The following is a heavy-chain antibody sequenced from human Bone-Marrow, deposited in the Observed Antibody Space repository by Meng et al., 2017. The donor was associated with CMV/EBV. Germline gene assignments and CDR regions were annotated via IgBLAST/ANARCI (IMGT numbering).Heavy chain of an antibody. V-gene: IGHV4-34*01. Sequence: LTCAVYGGSVSGYYWSWIRQPPGKGMEWIGEINHSGSTNYNPSLKSRVTISVDTSKNQFSLKLSSVTAADTAVYYCARGELAGIFDYWGQGTLVTVSS. CDR2: INHSGST. CDR1: GGSVSGYY. CDR3: ARGELAGIFDY. J-gene: IGHJ4*02. D-gene: IGHD3-10*01.